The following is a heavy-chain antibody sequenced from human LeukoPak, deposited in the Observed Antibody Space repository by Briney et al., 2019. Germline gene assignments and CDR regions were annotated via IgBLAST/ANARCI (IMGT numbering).Heavy chain of an antibody. CDR1: GYTFTTYD. CDR3: ARVGTGTRSFDS. J-gene: IGHJ4*02. V-gene: IGHV1-18*01. CDR2: ISTYNGYT. D-gene: IGHD1/OR15-1a*01. Sequence: ASVKVSCKTSGYTFTTYDINWVRQAPGQGLEWMGRISTYNGYTNYGHKLQGRVTMTTDTSTNTAYMELKSLRSDATAVYYYARVGTGTRSFDSWGQGTVVTVSS.